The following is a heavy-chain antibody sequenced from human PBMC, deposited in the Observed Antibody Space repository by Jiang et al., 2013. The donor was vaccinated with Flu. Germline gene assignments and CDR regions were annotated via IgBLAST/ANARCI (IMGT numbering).Heavy chain of an antibody. CDR3: ARGDYGAYFDY. Sequence: GAEVKKPGASVKVSCKASGYTFTSYDINWVRQATGQGLEWMGWMNPNSGDTNYAEKLQGRVTMTTDTSTNTAYMELRSLRSDDTAVYYCARGDYGAYFDYWGQGTLVTVSS. CDR1: GYTFTSYD. D-gene: IGHD4-17*01. J-gene: IGHJ4*02. V-gene: IGHV1-18*01. CDR2: MNPNSGDT.